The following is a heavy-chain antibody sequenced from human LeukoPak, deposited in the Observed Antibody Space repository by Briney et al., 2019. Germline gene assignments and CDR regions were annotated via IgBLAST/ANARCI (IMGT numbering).Heavy chain of an antibody. J-gene: IGHJ6*03. CDR2: ISAYNGNT. CDR1: GYTFSTYG. V-gene: IGHV1-18*01. Sequence: GASVKVSCKASGYTFSTYGITWVRQAPGQGLEWMGWISAYNGNTNYAQKFQGRVTITTDTSTSTAYMELRSLRSDDTAVYYCARSYCTGTICRNNYYYYYMDVWVKGTTVTVSS. D-gene: IGHD2-2*01. CDR3: ARSYCTGTICRNNYYYYYMDV.